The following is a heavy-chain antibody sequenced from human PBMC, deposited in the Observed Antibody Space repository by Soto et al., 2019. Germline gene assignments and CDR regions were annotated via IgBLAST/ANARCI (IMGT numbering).Heavy chain of an antibody. CDR1: GYTFTGYY. D-gene: IGHD2-2*01. CDR2: INPNSGGT. V-gene: IGHV1-2*04. J-gene: IGHJ6*02. Sequence: ASVKVSCKASGYTFTGYYMHWVRQAPGQGLEWMGWINPNSGGTNYAQKFQGWVTMTRDTSISTAYTELSRLRSDDTAVYYCARDSLGYCSSTSCYESSYYGMDVWGQGTTVTVSS. CDR3: ARDSLGYCSSTSCYESSYYGMDV.